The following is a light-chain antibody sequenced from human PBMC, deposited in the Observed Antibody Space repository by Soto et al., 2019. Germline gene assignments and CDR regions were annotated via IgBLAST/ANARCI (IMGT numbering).Light chain of an antibody. CDR3: QQYNNWPPYT. V-gene: IGKV3-15*01. CDR1: QSVSSN. J-gene: IGKJ2*01. CDR2: CAS. Sequence: EIVMTQSPATLSVSPGERATLSCRASQSVSSNLAWYQQKPGRAPRLLIYCASTRATGIPARFSGSGSGTEFTLTISSLQSEDFAVYYCQQYNNWPPYTFGQGTKLEIK.